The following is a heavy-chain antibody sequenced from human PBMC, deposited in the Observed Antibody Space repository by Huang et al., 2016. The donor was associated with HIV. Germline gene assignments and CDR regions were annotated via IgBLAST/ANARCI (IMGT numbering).Heavy chain of an antibody. J-gene: IGHJ6*03. CDR2: LYYKGST. CDR3: ARHREGPVAYYSGWGSHLNYMDV. Sequence: QLLLQESGPGLVKPSEALALTCAVSGGSIRSSDYHWGWIRQPPGKGLEWIGSLYYKGSTNYSPSLKGRVTIAVDTSKTLFFLHLTSMTAADTAVYYCARHREGPVAYYSGWGSHLNYMDVWGRGRTVVVSS. CDR1: GGSIRSSDYH. V-gene: IGHV4-39*01. D-gene: IGHD3-10*01.